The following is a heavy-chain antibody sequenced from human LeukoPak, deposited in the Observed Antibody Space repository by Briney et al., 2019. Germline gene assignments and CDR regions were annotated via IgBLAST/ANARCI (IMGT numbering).Heavy chain of an antibody. V-gene: IGHV3-23*01. Sequence: GGSLRLSCAASGFTFSSYSMSWVRQAQGKGLEWVSISVSGGETYYADSVKGRFTISRDNSKNTLYLQMNSLRAEDTAVYYCAKARGATYGTYYFDYWGQGTLVTVSS. D-gene: IGHD4/OR15-4a*01. J-gene: IGHJ4*02. CDR1: GFTFSSYS. CDR2: SVSGGET. CDR3: AKARGATYGTYYFDY.